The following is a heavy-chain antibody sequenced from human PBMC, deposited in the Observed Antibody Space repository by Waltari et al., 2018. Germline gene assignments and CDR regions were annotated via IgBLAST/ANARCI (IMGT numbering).Heavy chain of an antibody. J-gene: IGHJ6*02. CDR1: GFTFSSYG. CDR2: LWYDGSNK. Sequence: QVQLVESGGGVVQPGRSLRLSCAASGFTFSSYGMHWVSQAPGKGLEWVACLWYDGSNKYYAASVKGRFTISRDNSKNTLYLQMTSLRAEDTAVYYCARDPYDFWSYYYYYGMDVWGQGTTVTVSS. D-gene: IGHD3-3*01. CDR3: ARDPYDFWSYYYYYGMDV. V-gene: IGHV3-33*01.